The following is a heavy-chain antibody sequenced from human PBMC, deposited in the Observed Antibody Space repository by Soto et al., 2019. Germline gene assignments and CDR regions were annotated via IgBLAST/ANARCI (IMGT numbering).Heavy chain of an antibody. J-gene: IGHJ2*01. V-gene: IGHV3-74*01. CDR3: ARDPHGGNSEYFDL. CDR2: INSDGSST. CDR1: GFTFSSYW. D-gene: IGHD2-21*02. Sequence: EVQLVESGGGLVQPGGPLRLSCAASGFTFSSYWMHWVRQAPGKGLVWVSRINSDGSSTSYADSLKGRFTISRDNAKNTLYLQMNSLRAEDTAVYYCARDPHGGNSEYFDLWGRGTLVTVSS.